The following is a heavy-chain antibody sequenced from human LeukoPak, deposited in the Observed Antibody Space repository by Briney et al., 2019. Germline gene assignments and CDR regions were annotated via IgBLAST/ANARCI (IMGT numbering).Heavy chain of an antibody. Sequence: ASVKVSCKASGGTFSSYAISWVRQAPGQGLEWMGGIIPIFGTANYAQKFQGRVTITADESTSTAYMELSSLRSDDTAVYYCAREWGTTASLYYYYYMDVWGKGTTVTVSS. V-gene: IGHV1-69*13. D-gene: IGHD1-1*01. CDR2: IIPIFGTA. CDR3: AREWGTTASLYYYYYMDV. J-gene: IGHJ6*03. CDR1: GGTFSSYA.